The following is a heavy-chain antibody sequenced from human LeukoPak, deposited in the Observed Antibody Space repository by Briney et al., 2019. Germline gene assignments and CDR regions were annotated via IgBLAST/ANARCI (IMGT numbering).Heavy chain of an antibody. D-gene: IGHD6-13*01. Sequence: PGGSLRLSCAASGFTFSNYAMSWVRQAPGKGLEWVSAISTSGGSKFYAASMKGRSTFSRDNSKNTLYLQMNSLRAEDTAVYYCAKDFSSSGTVFDYWGQGTLVTVSS. J-gene: IGHJ4*02. V-gene: IGHV3-23*01. CDR1: GFTFSNYA. CDR3: AKDFSSSGTVFDY. CDR2: ISTSGGSK.